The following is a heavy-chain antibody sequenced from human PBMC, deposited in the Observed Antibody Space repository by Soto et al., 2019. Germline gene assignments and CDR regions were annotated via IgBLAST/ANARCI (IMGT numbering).Heavy chain of an antibody. D-gene: IGHD2-8*01. V-gene: IGHV1-46*01. CDR3: ASGACTNGVCYNYYYYGMDV. J-gene: IGHJ6*02. Sequence: ASVKVSCKASGYTFTSYYMHWVRQAPGQGLEWMGIINPSGGSTSYAQKFQGRVTMTRDTSTSTVYMELSSLRSEDTAVYYCASGACTNGVCYNYYYYGMDVWGQGTTVTVSS. CDR1: GYTFTSYY. CDR2: INPSGGST.